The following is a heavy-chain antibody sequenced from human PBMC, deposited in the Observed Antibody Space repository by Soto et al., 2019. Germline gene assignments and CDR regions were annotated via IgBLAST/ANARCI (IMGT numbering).Heavy chain of an antibody. CDR3: ARGGTYFFDS. Sequence: QVQLQESGPGLVKPSETLSLACTVSGAPITNFYWSWIRQSAGKGLEWIGRIYTRGATDYNPSLKGGVTVAIDMSKNQVSLELTSVTAADTARYFCARGGTYFFDSWGQGTLVTVSS. CDR2: IYTRGAT. J-gene: IGHJ4*02. CDR1: GAPITNFY. V-gene: IGHV4-4*07.